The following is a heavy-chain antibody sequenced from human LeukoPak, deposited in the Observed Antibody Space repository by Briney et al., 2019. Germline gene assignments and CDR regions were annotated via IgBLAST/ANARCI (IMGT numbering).Heavy chain of an antibody. CDR3: ARTPDYCTSTACYADYYYGMDV. V-gene: IGHV4-59*08. D-gene: IGHD2-2*01. CDR2: VYYSGNT. Sequence: SETLSLTCIVSGGSVTTYYWTWIRQPPGKGLEWIGYVYYSGNTNYNPSPESRVTISVDIPKNRVSLRLSSVTAADTAVYYCARTPDYCTSTACYADYYYGMDVWGPGATVTVSS. J-gene: IGHJ6*02. CDR1: GGSVTTYY.